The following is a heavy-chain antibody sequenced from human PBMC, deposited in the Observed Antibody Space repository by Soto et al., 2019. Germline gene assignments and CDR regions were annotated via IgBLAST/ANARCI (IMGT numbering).Heavy chain of an antibody. Sequence: SEALSLTCTVSGGSITTSSHYWGWLRQSPGKGLEWVASINYSGNTYYNPSLKTRVTISVDTSKNQFSLKLSSVTAADTAVYYCARSGRGNIVVVVAATQFDPWDRGTLVTVSS. D-gene: IGHD2-15*01. CDR3: ARSGRGNIVVVVAATQFDP. CDR1: GGSITTSSHY. CDR2: INYSGNT. V-gene: IGHV4-39*01. J-gene: IGHJ5*02.